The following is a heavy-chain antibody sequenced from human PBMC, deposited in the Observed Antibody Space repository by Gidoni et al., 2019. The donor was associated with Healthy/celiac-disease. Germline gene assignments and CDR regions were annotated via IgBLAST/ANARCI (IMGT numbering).Heavy chain of an antibody. V-gene: IGHV1-3*01. D-gene: IGHD3-10*01. J-gene: IGHJ4*02. Sequence: QVQLVQSGAEVKKPGASVKVSCKASGYTFTSYAMHWVRQAPGQRLEWMGWINAGNGNTKYSQKFQGRVTITRDTSASTAYMELSSLRSEDTAVYYCARGSDPRPSPLDYWGQGTLVTVSS. CDR1: GYTFTSYA. CDR3: ARGSDPRPSPLDY. CDR2: INAGNGNT.